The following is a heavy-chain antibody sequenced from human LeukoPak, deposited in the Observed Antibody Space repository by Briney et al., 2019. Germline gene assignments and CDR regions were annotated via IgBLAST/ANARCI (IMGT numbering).Heavy chain of an antibody. V-gene: IGHV4-59*01. CDR1: GGSISSYY. CDR2: IYYSGST. Sequence: KTSETLSLTCTVSGGSISSYYWSWIRQPPGKGLEWIGYIYYSGSTNYNPSLKSRVTISVDTSKNQFSLKLSSVTAADTAVYYCARELPYYDILTGYYNNWFDPWGQGTLVTVSS. CDR3: ARELPYYDILTGYYNNWFDP. D-gene: IGHD3-9*01. J-gene: IGHJ5*02.